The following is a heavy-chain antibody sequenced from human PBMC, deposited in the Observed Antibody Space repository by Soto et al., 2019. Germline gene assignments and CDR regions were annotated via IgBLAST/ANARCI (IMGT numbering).Heavy chain of an antibody. D-gene: IGHD4-4*01. CDR2: IIPIFGYP. CDR1: GDTLRSHA. V-gene: IGHV1-69*05. Sequence: SVKVSCKASGDTLRSHAINWVRQAPGQGLEWMGGIIPIFGYPNYAQKFQGRVTMTRDTSLSTAYMEPSSLRSEDTAVYYCAGTVERPYYHGMDVWGQGTTVTVSS. CDR3: AGTVERPYYHGMDV. J-gene: IGHJ6*02.